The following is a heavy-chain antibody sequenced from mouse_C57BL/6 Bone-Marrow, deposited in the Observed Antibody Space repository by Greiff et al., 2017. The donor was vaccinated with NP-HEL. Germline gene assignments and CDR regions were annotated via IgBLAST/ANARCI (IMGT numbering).Heavy chain of an antibody. Sequence: QVQLKESGAELARPGASVKLSCKASGYTFTSYGISWVKQRTGQGLEWIGEIYPRSGNTYYNEKFKGKATLTADKSSSTAYMELRSLTSEDSAVYFCARRYSNYWYFDVWGTGTTVTVSS. V-gene: IGHV1-81*01. CDR3: ARRYSNYWYFDV. CDR2: IYPRSGNT. D-gene: IGHD2-5*01. CDR1: GYTFTSYG. J-gene: IGHJ1*03.